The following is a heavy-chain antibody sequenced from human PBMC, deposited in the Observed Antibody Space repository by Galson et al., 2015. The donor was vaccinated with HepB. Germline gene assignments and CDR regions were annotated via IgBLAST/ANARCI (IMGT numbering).Heavy chain of an antibody. CDR3: ARGYSSWGATRSEVFRVWLLLLN. Sequence: SVKVSCKASGYTFTSYYMHWVRQAPGQGLEWMGIINPSGGSTSYAQKFQGRVTMTRDTSTSTVYMELSSLRSEDTAVYYCARGYSSWGATRSEVFRVWLLLLNWGQGTLVTVSS. D-gene: IGHD1-26*01. J-gene: IGHJ4*02. CDR1: GYTFTSYY. V-gene: IGHV1-46*01. CDR2: INPSGGST.